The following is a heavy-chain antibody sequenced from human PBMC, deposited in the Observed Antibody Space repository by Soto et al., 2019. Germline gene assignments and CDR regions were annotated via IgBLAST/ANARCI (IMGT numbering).Heavy chain of an antibody. CDR1: GFTFDDYT. J-gene: IGHJ4*02. V-gene: IGHV3-43*01. CDR3: AKDGNSGSYYLFDY. D-gene: IGHD1-26*01. Sequence: GGSLRVSCAASGFTFDDYTMHWVRQAPGKGLEWVSLISWDGGSTYYADSVKGRFTISRDNSKNSLYLQMNSLRTEDTALYYCAKDGNSGSYYLFDYWGQGTLVTVSS. CDR2: ISWDGGST.